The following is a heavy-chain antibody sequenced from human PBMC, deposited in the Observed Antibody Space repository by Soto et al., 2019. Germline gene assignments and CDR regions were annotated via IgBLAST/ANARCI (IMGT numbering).Heavy chain of an antibody. CDR1: GFTFSSYW. Sequence: EVQLVESGGGLVQPGGSLRLSCAASGFTFSSYWMSWVRQAPGKGLEWVANIKQDGSEKYYVDSVKGRFTISRDNAKNSRYLQMYSLRAEDTAVYYCARGRGCSTGCPNFDYWGQGTLVTVSS. CDR3: ARGRGCSTGCPNFDY. CDR2: IKQDGSEK. V-gene: IGHV3-7*01. D-gene: IGHD2-2*01. J-gene: IGHJ4*02.